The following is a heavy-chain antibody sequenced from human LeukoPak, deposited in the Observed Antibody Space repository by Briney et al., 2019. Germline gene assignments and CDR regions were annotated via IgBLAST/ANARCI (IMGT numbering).Heavy chain of an antibody. V-gene: IGHV1-24*01. J-gene: IGHJ3*02. CDR2: FDPEDGET. CDR1: GYTLTELS. Sequence: ASVKVSCKVSGYTLTELSMHWVRQAPGKGLEWMGGFDPEDGETIYAQKFQGRVTMTEDTSTDTAYMELSSLRSEDTAVYYCARLRRVWLRSRRYDAFDIWGQGTMVTVSS. D-gene: IGHD5-12*01. CDR3: ARLRRVWLRSRRYDAFDI.